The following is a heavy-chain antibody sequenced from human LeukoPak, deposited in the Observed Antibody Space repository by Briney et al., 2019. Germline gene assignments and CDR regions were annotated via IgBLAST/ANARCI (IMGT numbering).Heavy chain of an antibody. V-gene: IGHV3-21*01. CDR3: GRDFVGESGAGGP. CDR2: ISPTGAST. Sequence: PGGSLRLSCAGSGFTFGSYTMTWVRQAPGKGLEWVSSISPTGASTWNADSVEGRFTISRDNAKNSVYLQMNSLRAEDTAIYFCGRDFVGESGAGGPWGQGVLITVSS. J-gene: IGHJ5*02. CDR1: GFTFGSYT. D-gene: IGHD3-10*01.